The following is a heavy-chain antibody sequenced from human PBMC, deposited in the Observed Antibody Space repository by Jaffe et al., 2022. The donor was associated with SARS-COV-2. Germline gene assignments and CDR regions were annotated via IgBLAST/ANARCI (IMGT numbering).Heavy chain of an antibody. CDR1: GGSISTSSYY. CDR3: ARHADLHMIAFGGVIAP. CDR2: VYYSGIT. V-gene: IGHV4-39*01. D-gene: IGHD3-16*01. J-gene: IGHJ5*02. Sequence: QLQLQESGPGLVKPSETLSLICTVSGGSISTSSYYWGWLRQTPGKGLEWIGSVYYSGITSYNSSLKSRVTISINTSKNQFSLELSSVTAADTAVYYCARHADLHMIAFGGVIAPWGQGTLVTVSS.